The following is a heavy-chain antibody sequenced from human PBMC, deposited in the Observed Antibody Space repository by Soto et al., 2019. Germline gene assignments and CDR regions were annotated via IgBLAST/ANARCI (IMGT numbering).Heavy chain of an antibody. CDR3: AKDTITMVRGVTRYYYYGMDV. V-gene: IGHV3-30*18. CDR2: ISYDGSNK. J-gene: IGHJ6*02. Sequence: PGGSLRLSCAASGFTFSSYGMHWVRQAPGKGLEWVAVISYDGSNKYYADSVKGRFTTSRDNSKNTLYLQMNSLRAEDTAVYYCAKDTITMVRGVTRYYYYGMDVWRQGTTVTISS. CDR1: GFTFSSYG. D-gene: IGHD3-10*01.